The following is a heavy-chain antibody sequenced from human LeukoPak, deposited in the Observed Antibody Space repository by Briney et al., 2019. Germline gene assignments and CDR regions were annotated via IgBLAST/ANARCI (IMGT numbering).Heavy chain of an antibody. CDR2: ITTSSSYM. V-gene: IGHV3-21*01. CDR1: GFTFSAYN. J-gene: IGHJ6*03. D-gene: IGHD6-19*01. CDR3: ARDPYSGGYGAYYYYYMDV. Sequence: GGSLRLSCAASGFTFSAYNMNWVRRTPGRGLEWVSSITTSSSYMFYADSVRGRFTISRDNAENSLYLQMNSLRDEDTAVYYCARDPYSGGYGAYYYYYMDVWGKGTTVTVSS.